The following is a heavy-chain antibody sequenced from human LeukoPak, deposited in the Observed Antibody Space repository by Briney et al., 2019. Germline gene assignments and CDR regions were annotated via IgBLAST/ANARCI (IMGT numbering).Heavy chain of an antibody. D-gene: IGHD5-18*01. CDR2: IYYSGST. V-gene: IGHV4-59*01. CDR3: ARVGIQLWLLDY. J-gene: IGHJ4*02. CDR1: GGSISSYY. Sequence: SETLSLTCTVSGGSISSYYWSWIRQPPGKGLEWIGYIYYSGSTNYNPSLKSRVTISVDTSKNQSSLKLSSVTAADTAVYYCARVGIQLWLLDYWGQGTLVTVSS.